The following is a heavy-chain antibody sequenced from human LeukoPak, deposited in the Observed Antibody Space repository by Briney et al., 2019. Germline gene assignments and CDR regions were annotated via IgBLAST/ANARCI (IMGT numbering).Heavy chain of an antibody. CDR2: ISGRDGRT. V-gene: IGHV3-23*01. J-gene: IGHJ4*02. Sequence: GGSLRLSWSVSGLTFYTYAMSWVRQAPGKGLEWVSAISGRDGRTYYTDSVKGRFTISRDNSRNTLYLQMDSLRAEDTAVYYCAKDEGWSYLDYWGQGTLVTVSS. CDR3: AKDEGWSYLDY. D-gene: IGHD2-15*01. CDR1: GLTFYTYA.